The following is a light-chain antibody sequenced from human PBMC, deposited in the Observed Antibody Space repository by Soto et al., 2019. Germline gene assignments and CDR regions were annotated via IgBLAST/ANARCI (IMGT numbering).Light chain of an antibody. CDR3: GSYTTSSNYV. J-gene: IGLJ1*01. CDR1: SSDVDAYNY. Sequence: QSVLTQPASVSGSPGQSITISCTGTSSDVDAYNYVSWYQQNPGKAPKLMIYDVSNRPSGVSNRFSGSKSGNTASLTISGLQAEDEADYYCGSYTTSSNYVFGTGTKVT. CDR2: DVS. V-gene: IGLV2-14*01.